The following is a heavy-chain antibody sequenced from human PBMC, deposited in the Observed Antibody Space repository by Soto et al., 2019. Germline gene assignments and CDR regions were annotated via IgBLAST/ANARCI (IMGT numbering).Heavy chain of an antibody. CDR3: ARRYGSCFDY. Sequence: PSETLSLTCTVSGGSISGYYWSWIRQPPGKGLEWIGYIYYSGSTNYNPSLKSRVTISVDTSKNQFSLKLSSVTAADTAMYYCARRYGSCFDYWGQGTLVTVSS. J-gene: IGHJ4*02. CDR1: GGSISGYY. V-gene: IGHV4-59*08. D-gene: IGHD6-6*01. CDR2: IYYSGST.